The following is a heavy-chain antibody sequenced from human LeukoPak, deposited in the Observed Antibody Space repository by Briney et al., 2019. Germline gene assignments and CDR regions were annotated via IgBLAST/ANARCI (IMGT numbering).Heavy chain of an antibody. V-gene: IGHV3-7*05. CDR2: IKQDGSEK. J-gene: IGHJ4*02. CDR1: GFTFSTYW. D-gene: IGHD6-6*01. CDR3: ARYSSSSTYFDS. Sequence: PGGSLRLSCAASGFTFSTYWMSWVRQAPGKGPEWVANIKQDGSEKYYADSVRGRFTLSRDNAKNSLYMQMNSLRAEDTAVYYCARYSSSSTYFDSWGQGTLVTVPS.